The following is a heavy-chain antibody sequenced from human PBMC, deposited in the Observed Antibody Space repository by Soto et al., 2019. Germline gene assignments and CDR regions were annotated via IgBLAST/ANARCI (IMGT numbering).Heavy chain of an antibody. D-gene: IGHD3-10*01. CDR1: GFRFSDHH. CDR3: AGDPYYYGSAF. J-gene: IGHJ4*02. V-gene: IGHV3-11*01. Sequence: PGGSLRLSCTASGFRFSDHHMTWIRQAPGKGLEWVSKISSSGTTMYYADSVKGRFTVSRDNAKNSLYLEMNSLRAEDTAVYYCAGDPYYYGSAFWGQGTLVTVSS. CDR2: ISSSGTTM.